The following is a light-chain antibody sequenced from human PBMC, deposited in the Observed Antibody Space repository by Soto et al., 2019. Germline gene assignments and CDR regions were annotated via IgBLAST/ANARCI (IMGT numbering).Light chain of an antibody. CDR2: DVR. CDR3: ASKTTSSTVL. CDR1: SSDIGAYEH. Sequence: QSALTQPSSMSGSPGQSITISCTGTSSDIGAYEHVSWYQQRPGRAPNVLIYDVRIRPSEVSNRFSGSKSGDTASLTISGLQAEDEAVYYCASKTTSSTVLFGGGTKLTVL. J-gene: IGLJ2*01. V-gene: IGLV2-14*03.